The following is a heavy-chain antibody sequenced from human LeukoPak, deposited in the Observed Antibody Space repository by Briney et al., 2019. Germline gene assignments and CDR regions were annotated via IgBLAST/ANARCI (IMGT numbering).Heavy chain of an antibody. D-gene: IGHD3-10*01. CDR2: INSSGGGT. CDR3: AKEPIGSYYPLIGYFEY. Sequence: GGSLRLSCAASGFTFSSYAMNWVRQAPGKGLEWVSGINSSGGGTYYADSVKGRFTISRENSKNSLYLQMNSLRAEDTAVYYCAKEPIGSYYPLIGYFEYWGQGSLVIVSS. CDR1: GFTFSSYA. J-gene: IGHJ4*02. V-gene: IGHV3-23*01.